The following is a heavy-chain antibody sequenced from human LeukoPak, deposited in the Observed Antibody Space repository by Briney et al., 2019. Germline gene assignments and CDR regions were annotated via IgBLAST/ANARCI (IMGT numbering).Heavy chain of an antibody. D-gene: IGHD3-16*01. V-gene: IGHV3-7*01. J-gene: IGHJ4*02. CDR3: ASGRQLGY. CDR1: GFTFSSYW. CDR2: IKQDGSEK. Sequence: GGSLRLSCAAPGFTFSSYWMSWVRQAPGKGLEWVANIKQDGSEKYYVDSVKGRFTISRDNAKNSLYLQMNSLRAEDTALYYCASGRQLGYWGQGTLVTVSS.